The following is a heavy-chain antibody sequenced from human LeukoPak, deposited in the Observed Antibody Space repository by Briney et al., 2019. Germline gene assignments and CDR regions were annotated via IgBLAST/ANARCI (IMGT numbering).Heavy chain of an antibody. V-gene: IGHV4-39*01. CDR2: IYYSGST. CDR1: GGSISSSSYY. CDR3: ARVYYDFWKNYFDY. Sequence: SETLSLTCTVSGGSISSSSYYWGWIRQPPGKGLEWIGSIYYSGSTYYNPSLKSRVAISVDTSKNQFSLKLSSVTAADTAVYYCARVYYDFWKNYFDYWGQGTLVTVSS. J-gene: IGHJ4*02. D-gene: IGHD3-3*01.